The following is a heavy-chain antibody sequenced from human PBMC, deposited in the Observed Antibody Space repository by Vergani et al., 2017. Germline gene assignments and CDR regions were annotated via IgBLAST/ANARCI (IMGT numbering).Heavy chain of an antibody. CDR2: IGVSFNSI. CDR3: VRDPDYSTFDS. J-gene: IGHJ4*02. CDR1: GFTFSAYS. D-gene: IGHD4-11*01. Sequence: DVRLVESGGGVVQPGGSLRLSCAASGFTFSAYSMNWVRQTPGKGLEWISYIGVSFNSIYYAASVMGRFAISRDNARNLLFLQMKILRADDSALYFCVRDPDYSTFDSWGQGTLVTVS. V-gene: IGHV3-48*01.